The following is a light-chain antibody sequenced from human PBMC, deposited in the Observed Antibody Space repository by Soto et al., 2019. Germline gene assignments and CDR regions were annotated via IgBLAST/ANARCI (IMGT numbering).Light chain of an antibody. Sequence: DIKMTQSPSSLSASVGDRFTITCRASQSIRNWLAWYQDKPGKAPKLLIYGASSLESGVPSRFSGSGSGTEFTLTIGGLQPDDFATYYCQHYNAFPWPFGQGTKVDI. CDR2: GAS. J-gene: IGKJ1*01. CDR3: QHYNAFPWP. CDR1: QSIRNW. V-gene: IGKV1-5*01.